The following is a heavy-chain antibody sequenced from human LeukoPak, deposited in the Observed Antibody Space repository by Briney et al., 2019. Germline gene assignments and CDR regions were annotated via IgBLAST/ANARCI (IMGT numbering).Heavy chain of an antibody. J-gene: IGHJ4*02. CDR3: ASGMAYCGGDCYSKVDY. CDR2: IYYSGST. Sequence: SQTLSLTCTVSGGSISSGDYYWSWIRQPPGKGLEWIGYIYYSGSTYYNPSLKSRVTISVDMSKNQFSLKLSSVTAADTAVYYWASGMAYCGGDCYSKVDYWGQGTLVTVSS. D-gene: IGHD2-21*01. CDR1: GGSISSGDYY. V-gene: IGHV4-30-4*08.